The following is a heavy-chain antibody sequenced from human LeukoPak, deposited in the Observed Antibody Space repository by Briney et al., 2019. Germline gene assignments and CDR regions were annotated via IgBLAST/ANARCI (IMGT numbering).Heavy chain of an antibody. V-gene: IGHV3-64*01. CDR1: GFTFSSYA. CDR2: ISSNGGST. J-gene: IGHJ4*02. Sequence: PGGSLRLSCAASGFTFSSYAMHWVRQAPGKGLEYVSAISSNGGSTYYANSVKGRFTISRDNSKNTLYLQMGSLRAEDMAVYYCARARYYDSSGYFDYWGQGTLVTVSS. D-gene: IGHD3-22*01. CDR3: ARARYYDSSGYFDY.